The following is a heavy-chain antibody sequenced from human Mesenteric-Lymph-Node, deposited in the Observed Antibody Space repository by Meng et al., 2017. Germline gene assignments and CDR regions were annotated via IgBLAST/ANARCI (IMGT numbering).Heavy chain of an antibody. J-gene: IGHJ4*02. D-gene: IGHD2-21*01. V-gene: IGHV3-11*01. CDR3: ARDLGGDHSFDCFDS. CDR2: ISRGGSAI. CDR1: GFTFSDYH. Sequence: EQFGEAGGGLVKPGVPLGLLCEGSGFTFSDYHMSWIRQAPGKGLEWVSYISRGGSAIDYADSVKGRFTISRDNAKKSVYLQMNSLRVEDTAVYYCARDLGGDHSFDCFDSWGQGTLVTVSS.